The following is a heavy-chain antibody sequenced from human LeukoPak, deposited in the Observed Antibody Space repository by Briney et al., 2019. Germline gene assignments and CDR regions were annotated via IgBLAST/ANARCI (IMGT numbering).Heavy chain of an antibody. CDR3: ARVQRELMWYYFDY. Sequence: GGPLRLSCAASGFTCNDYGMSWVRQAPGKRLEWVSGINWNGGSTGYADSVKGRFTISRDNAKNSLYLQMNSLRVEDTALYYCARVQRELMWYYFDYWGQGTLGTVSS. J-gene: IGHJ4*02. CDR1: GFTCNDYG. V-gene: IGHV3-20*04. D-gene: IGHD1-1*01. CDR2: INWNGGST.